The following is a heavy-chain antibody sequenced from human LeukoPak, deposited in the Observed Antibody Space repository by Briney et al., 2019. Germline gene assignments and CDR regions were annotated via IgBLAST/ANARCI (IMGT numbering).Heavy chain of an antibody. Sequence: TLSLTCTVSGGSISSYYWSWIRQPPGKVLEWLALIYWDDDKRYSPSLKSRLTITKDTSKNQVVLTMTNMDPVDTATYYCAREGIAAAGPVDYWGQGTLVTVSS. CDR3: AREGIAAAGPVDY. CDR2: IYWDDDK. J-gene: IGHJ4*02. CDR1: GGSISSYYW. D-gene: IGHD6-13*01. V-gene: IGHV2-5*08.